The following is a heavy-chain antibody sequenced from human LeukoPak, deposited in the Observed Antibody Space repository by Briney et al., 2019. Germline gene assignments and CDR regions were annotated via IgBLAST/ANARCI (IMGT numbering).Heavy chain of an antibody. CDR3: ATNILVRDIINWFDP. J-gene: IGHJ5*02. V-gene: IGHV1-2*02. CDR1: GYTFSDYY. D-gene: IGHD3-10*01. Sequence: ASVKVSCKASGYTFSDYYIDWVRQAPGQGLEWMGWINPNSGGTNSAQKFQGRVTMTRDTSISTAYMELSRLRSDDTAVYYCATNILVRDIINWFDPWGQGTLVTVSS. CDR2: INPNSGGT.